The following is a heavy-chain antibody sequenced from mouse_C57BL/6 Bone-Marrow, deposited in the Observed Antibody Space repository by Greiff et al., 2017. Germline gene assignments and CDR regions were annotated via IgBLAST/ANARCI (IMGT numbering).Heavy chain of an antibody. Sequence: VQLQQSGPELVKPGASVKISCKASGYAFSSSWMNWVKQRPGKGLEWIGRIYPGDGDTNYNGKFKGKATLTADKSSSTAYMQLSSLTSEDSAVSFCAREGDYDYDRAWFAYWGQGTLVTVSA. V-gene: IGHV1-82*01. J-gene: IGHJ3*01. CDR3: AREGDYDYDRAWFAY. CDR1: GYAFSSSW. CDR2: IYPGDGDT. D-gene: IGHD2-4*01.